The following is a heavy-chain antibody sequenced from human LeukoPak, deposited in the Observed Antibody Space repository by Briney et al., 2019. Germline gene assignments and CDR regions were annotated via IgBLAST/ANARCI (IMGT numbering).Heavy chain of an antibody. Sequence: SETLSLTCTASGGSISSYYWSWIRQPPGKGLEWIGYIYYSGSTNYNPSLKSRVTISVDTSKNQFSLKLSSVTAADTAVYYCARQSAVRDSSSWYYFDYWGQGTLVTVSS. CDR3: ARQSAVRDSSSWYYFDY. CDR2: IYYSGST. J-gene: IGHJ4*02. D-gene: IGHD6-13*01. V-gene: IGHV4-59*08. CDR1: GGSISSYY.